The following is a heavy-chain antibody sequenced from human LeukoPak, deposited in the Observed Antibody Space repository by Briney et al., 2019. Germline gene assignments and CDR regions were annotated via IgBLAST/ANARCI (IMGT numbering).Heavy chain of an antibody. CDR1: GFTLSSYA. Sequence: GGSLRLSCAASGFTLSSYAMSWVRQAPGKGLEWVSAISGSGGSTYYADSVRGRFSISRDNSKNTLYLQMNSLRAEDTAVYYCAKEPRTYRWGYFDYWGQGTLVTVSS. CDR2: ISGSGGST. J-gene: IGHJ4*02. D-gene: IGHD3-16*01. CDR3: AKEPRTYRWGYFDY. V-gene: IGHV3-23*01.